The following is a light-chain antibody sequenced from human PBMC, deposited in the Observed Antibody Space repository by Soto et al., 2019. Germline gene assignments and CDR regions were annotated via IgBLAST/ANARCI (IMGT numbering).Light chain of an antibody. J-gene: IGLJ1*01. CDR3: GTWDSSLSAGV. CDR1: NSNIGNNF. Sequence: QSVLTQPHSVSAAPVQKVTISCSGSNSNIGNNFVSWYQQLPGTAPRLIIYDNNKRPSGIPDRFSGSKSGTSATLGIAGLQTGDEADYYCGTWDSSLSAGVFGTGTKVTVL. CDR2: DNN. V-gene: IGLV1-51*01.